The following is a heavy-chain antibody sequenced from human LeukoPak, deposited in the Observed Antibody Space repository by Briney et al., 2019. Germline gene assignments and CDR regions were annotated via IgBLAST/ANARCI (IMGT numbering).Heavy chain of an antibody. V-gene: IGHV3-74*01. CDR3: ARGNAHALDI. CDR1: GFTFSNYW. CDR2: IHSDGRST. Sequence: GGSLRLSCAASGFTFSNYWMHWVRQAPGKGLVWVSRIHSDGRSTTSADSVKGRFTISRDNAANTLSLQMNSLRAEDTAVYFCARGNAHALDIWGQGTMVTVSS. J-gene: IGHJ3*02. D-gene: IGHD1-1*01.